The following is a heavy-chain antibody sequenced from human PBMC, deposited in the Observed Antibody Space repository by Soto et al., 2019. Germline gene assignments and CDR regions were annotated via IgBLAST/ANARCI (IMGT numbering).Heavy chain of an antibody. D-gene: IGHD3-3*01. CDR2: IYYSGST. J-gene: IGHJ6*02. CDR3: ARGDYDFWSGYLGPQNYYYYGMDV. V-gene: IGHV4-59*01. Sequence: PSETLSLTCTVSGCSISSYYWSWIRQPPGKGLEWIGYIYYSGSTNYNPSLKSRVTISVDTSKNQFSLKLSSVTAADTAVYYCARGDYDFWSGYLGPQNYYYYGMDVWGQGTTVTVSS. CDR1: GCSISSYY.